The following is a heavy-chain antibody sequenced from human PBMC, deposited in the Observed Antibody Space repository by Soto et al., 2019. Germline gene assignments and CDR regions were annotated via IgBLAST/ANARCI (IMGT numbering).Heavy chain of an antibody. V-gene: IGHV4-30-2*01. J-gene: IGHJ5*02. Sequence: PSETLSLTCAIPGAPITWGDYSWNWIRQPPGKGLEWIGYIFHGGSTYYNPSLRSRVTISVDRSRTQFSLKMSSVTAADTAVYYCARGRVVGPAAVMFNCLDPWGQGALVTVSS. D-gene: IGHD2-2*01. CDR2: IFHGGST. CDR1: GAPITWGDYS. CDR3: ARGRVVGPAAVMFNCLDP.